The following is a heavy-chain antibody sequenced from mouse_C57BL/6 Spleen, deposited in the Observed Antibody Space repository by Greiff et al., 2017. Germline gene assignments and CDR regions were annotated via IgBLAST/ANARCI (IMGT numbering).Heavy chain of an antibody. D-gene: IGHD2-9*01. CDR2: INPSNGGT. Sequence: VQLQQPGTELVKPGASVKLSCKASGYTFTSYWMHWVKQRPGQGLEWIGNINPSNGGTNYNEKFKGNATLTVDKSSSTDYMQLSSLTSEDSAVYYGARAYYGYDAAWFGYWGQGTMVTVSA. CDR3: ARAYYGYDAAWFGY. J-gene: IGHJ3*01. CDR1: GYTFTSYW. V-gene: IGHV1-53*01.